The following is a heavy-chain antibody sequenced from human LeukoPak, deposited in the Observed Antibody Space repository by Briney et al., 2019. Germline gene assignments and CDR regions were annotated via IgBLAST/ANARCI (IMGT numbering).Heavy chain of an antibody. CDR2: IFPSGGEI. J-gene: IGHJ4*02. D-gene: IGHD2-8*02. Sequence: GGSVRLSCAASGFTFSTFAMIWVRQPPGKGLEWVSSIFPSGGEIHYADSVRGRFTISRDNSKSTLSLQMNSLRAEDTAIYYCATYRQVLLPFESWGQGTLVTVSS. CDR3: ATYRQVLLPFES. V-gene: IGHV3-23*01. CDR1: GFTFSTFA.